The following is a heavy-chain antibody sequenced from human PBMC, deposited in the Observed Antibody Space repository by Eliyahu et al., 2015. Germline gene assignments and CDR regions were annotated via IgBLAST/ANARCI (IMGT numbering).Heavy chain of an antibody. CDR1: GXSITNYH. J-gene: IGHJ1*01. Sequence: QVQLQESGPGLVKPSETLSLTCTVSGXSITNYHWSWIRQPAGKGLEWIGRVYNNGGTTYNPSLTSRVTMSRDTSKSQFFLTLNSVTAADTAVYYCVRDPYASGGGPQHWGQGTLVTVSS. CDR3: VRDPYASGGGPQH. V-gene: IGHV4-4*07. D-gene: IGHD2-2*01. CDR2: VYNNGGT.